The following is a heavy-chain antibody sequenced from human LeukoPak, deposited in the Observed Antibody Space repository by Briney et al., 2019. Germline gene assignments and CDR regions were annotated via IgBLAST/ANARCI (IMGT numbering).Heavy chain of an antibody. J-gene: IGHJ3*02. CDR3: ARDGYCTSTRRYCAFDI. V-gene: IGHV3-21*04. D-gene: IGHD2-2*03. CDR2: ISSSSSYI. CDR1: GFTFSSYS. Sequence: GGSLRLSCAASGFTFSSYSMNWVRQAPGKGLEWVSSISSSSSYIYYADSVRGRFTISRDNAKNSLYLQMNSLRAEDTAVYYCARDGYCTSTRRYCAFDIWGQGTMVTVSS.